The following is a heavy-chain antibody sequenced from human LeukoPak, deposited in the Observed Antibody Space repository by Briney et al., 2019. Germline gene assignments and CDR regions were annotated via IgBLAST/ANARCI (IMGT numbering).Heavy chain of an antibody. Sequence: ASVKVSCKASGYTFTSYGISWVRQAPGQGREWMGWISAYNGNTNYAQKLQGRVTMTTDTSTSTAYMELRSLRSDDTAVYYCARDRADYGVYYFDYWGQGTLVTVSS. J-gene: IGHJ4*02. CDR1: GYTFTSYG. D-gene: IGHD4/OR15-4a*01. CDR2: ISAYNGNT. CDR3: ARDRADYGVYYFDY. V-gene: IGHV1-18*01.